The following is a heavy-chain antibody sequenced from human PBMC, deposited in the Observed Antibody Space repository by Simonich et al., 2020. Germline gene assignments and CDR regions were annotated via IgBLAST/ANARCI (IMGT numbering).Heavy chain of an antibody. CDR3: AKDMGYCSGGSCYYFDY. CDR2: IMWNSGSI. Sequence: EVQLVESGGGLVQPGRSLRLSCAASGFTFDDYAMHWVRQARGKGLEWVSGIMWNSGSIGYADSVKGRFTISRDNAKNSLYLQMNSLRAEDTALYYCAKDMGYCSGGSCYYFDYWGQGTLVTVSS. V-gene: IGHV3-9*01. D-gene: IGHD2-15*01. J-gene: IGHJ4*02. CDR1: GFTFDDYA.